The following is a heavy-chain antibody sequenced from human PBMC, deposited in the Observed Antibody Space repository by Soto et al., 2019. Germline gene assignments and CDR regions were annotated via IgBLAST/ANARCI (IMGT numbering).Heavy chain of an antibody. Sequence: EVQLLESGGGLVQPGGSLRLSCAASGFTFSSYAMSWVRQAPGKGLERVAAFSGSGGSTYYADSVKGRFTISRDNSKNTLYLQMNSLRAEDTAVYYCAKDSGYSSGWETGYYFDYWGQGTLVTVSS. CDR2: FSGSGGST. J-gene: IGHJ4*02. V-gene: IGHV3-23*01. CDR1: GFTFSSYA. D-gene: IGHD6-19*01. CDR3: AKDSGYSSGWETGYYFDY.